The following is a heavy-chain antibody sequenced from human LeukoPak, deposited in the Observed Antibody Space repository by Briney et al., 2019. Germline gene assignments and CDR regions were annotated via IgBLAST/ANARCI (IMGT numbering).Heavy chain of an antibody. CDR3: TTQGKSGVLDY. D-gene: IGHD2-8*02. Sequence: PGRSLRLSCAASGFTFSNAWMSWVRQAPGKGLEWVGRIKSKTDGGTTDYAAPVKGRFTISGDDSKNTLCLQMNSLKSEDTAVYYCTTQGKSGVLDYWGQGTLVTVSS. CDR1: GFTFSNAW. CDR2: IKSKTDGGTT. V-gene: IGHV3-15*01. J-gene: IGHJ4*02.